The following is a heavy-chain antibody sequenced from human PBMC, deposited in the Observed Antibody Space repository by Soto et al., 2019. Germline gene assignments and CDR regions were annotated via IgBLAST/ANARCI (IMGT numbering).Heavy chain of an antibody. J-gene: IGHJ1*01. D-gene: IGHD3-22*01. CDR1: GGSISSDDYY. Sequence: PSETLSLTCTVSGGSISSDDYYWSWIRQAPGRGLEWIGYIHSSGSIYYNPSLKSRATMSIDMAGNQFSLKVSSVTVADTAVYYCARDLDGLHDDTSGPFPRPGWGQGTLVTVSS. CDR2: IHSSGSI. CDR3: ARDLDGLHDDTSGPFPRPG. V-gene: IGHV4-30-4*01.